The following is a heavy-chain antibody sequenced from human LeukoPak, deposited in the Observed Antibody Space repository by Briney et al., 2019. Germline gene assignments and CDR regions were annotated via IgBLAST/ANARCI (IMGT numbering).Heavy chain of an antibody. D-gene: IGHD2-15*01. CDR3: ASGLGISGRFDY. Sequence: SETLSLTCSVSGDSVTSGTYYWTWIRQHPGKGLEWVGCIYDSGTTYYNPSLKSRVAISVDSSKNHFSLKLNSVTAADTAVYYCASGLGISGRFDYWGQGTRVTVPP. V-gene: IGHV4-31*03. CDR1: GDSVTSGTYY. CDR2: IYDSGTT. J-gene: IGHJ4*02.